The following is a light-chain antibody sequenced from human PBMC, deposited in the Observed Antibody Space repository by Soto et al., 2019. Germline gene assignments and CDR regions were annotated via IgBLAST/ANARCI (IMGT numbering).Light chain of an antibody. J-gene: IGLJ2*01. CDR1: SSDIGGYNY. Sequence: QSALTQPASVSGSPGQSITISCTGTSSDIGGYNYVSWYQQHPGKAPKLMIYDVSNRPSGVSNRFSGSKSDNTDSLTISGLQAEDEDDYYCSSYTRSRTLLFGGGTKLTVL. V-gene: IGLV2-14*03. CDR2: DVS. CDR3: SSYTRSRTLL.